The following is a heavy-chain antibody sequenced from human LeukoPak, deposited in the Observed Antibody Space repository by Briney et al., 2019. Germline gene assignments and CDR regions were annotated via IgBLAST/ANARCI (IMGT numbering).Heavy chain of an antibody. V-gene: IGHV1-69*05. CDR3: ARNRYSGYDFPFDY. CDR1: GYSFTSYG. Sequence: SVKVSCKASGYSFTSYGISWVRQAPGQGLEWMGRIIPIFGTANYAQKFQGRVTITTDESTSTAYMELSSLRSEDTAVYYCARNRYSGYDFPFDYWGQGTLVTVSS. CDR2: IIPIFGTA. J-gene: IGHJ4*02. D-gene: IGHD5-12*01.